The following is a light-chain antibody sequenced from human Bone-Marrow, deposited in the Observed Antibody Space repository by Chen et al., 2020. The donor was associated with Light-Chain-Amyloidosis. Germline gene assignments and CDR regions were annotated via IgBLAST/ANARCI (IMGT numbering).Light chain of an antibody. CDR2: DDS. CDR3: PVWDRSSDRPV. CDR1: NIGSTS. Sequence: SYVLTQPSSVSVAPGQTATIACGGNNIGSTSVHWYQQTPGQAPLLVVYDDSDRPSGIPERLSGSNSGNTATLTISRVEAWDEADYYCPVWDRSSDRPVFGGGTKLTVL. V-gene: IGLV3-21*02. J-gene: IGLJ3*02.